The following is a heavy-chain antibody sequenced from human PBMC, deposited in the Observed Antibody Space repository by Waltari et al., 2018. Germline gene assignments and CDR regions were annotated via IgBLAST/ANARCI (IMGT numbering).Heavy chain of an antibody. Sequence: VSGDSFKNYYWNWVRQSPGKALEWIGFIQNSGTISYNPSLESRVTISVDTSKNQFFLNLNSVTAADTAVYYCARGLGYSAWFDPWGQGTLVTVSS. CDR3: ARGLGYSAWFDP. CDR1: GDSFKNYY. J-gene: IGHJ5*02. V-gene: IGHV4-59*08. CDR2: IQNSGTI. D-gene: IGHD3-22*01.